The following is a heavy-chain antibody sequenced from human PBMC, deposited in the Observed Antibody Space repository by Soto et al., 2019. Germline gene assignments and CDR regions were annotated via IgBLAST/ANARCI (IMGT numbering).Heavy chain of an antibody. Sequence: QVQLQESGPGLVKPSETLSLSCTVSGGSISSYYWSWFRQSPGKRMEWIGYVNQIWGSSYNPSFQSRGAISLDTSKSQFSLKVTSVTATDTAVYYCARQGFGPLHGLVDVWGQGTTVTVSS. CDR1: GGSISSYY. CDR3: ARQGFGPLHGLVDV. J-gene: IGHJ6*02. CDR2: VNQIWGS. V-gene: IGHV4-59*08. D-gene: IGHD3-10*01.